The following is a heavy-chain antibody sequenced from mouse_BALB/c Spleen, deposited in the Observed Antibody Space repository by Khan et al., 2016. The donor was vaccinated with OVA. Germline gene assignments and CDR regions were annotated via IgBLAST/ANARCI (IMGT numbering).Heavy chain of an antibody. CDR3: ATHYGNPFAY. Sequence: VQLKQSGAELVKPGASVKLSCTGSGFNIKDTYMHWMNQRPEQGLEWIGRIDPANGDTKYGPKFQDKATLTADTSSNTAYLQLSSLTSEDPAVYFCATHYGNPFAYWGQGTLVSVS. D-gene: IGHD2-1*01. CDR2: IDPANGDT. J-gene: IGHJ3*01. CDR1: GFNIKDTY. V-gene: IGHV14-3*02.